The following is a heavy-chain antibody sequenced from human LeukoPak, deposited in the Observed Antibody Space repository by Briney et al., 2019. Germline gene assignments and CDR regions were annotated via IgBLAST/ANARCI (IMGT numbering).Heavy chain of an antibody. CDR2: ISYDGSNK. V-gene: IGHV3-30-3*01. J-gene: IGHJ4*02. CDR1: GFTFSSYA. CDR3: ARDGIVVVPHFDY. D-gene: IGHD3-22*01. Sequence: GGSLRLSCAASGFTFSSYAMHWVRQAPGKGLEWVAVISYDGSNKYYADSVKGRFTISRDNSKNTLYLQMNSLRAEDTAVYYCARDGIVVVPHFDYWGQGTLVTVSS.